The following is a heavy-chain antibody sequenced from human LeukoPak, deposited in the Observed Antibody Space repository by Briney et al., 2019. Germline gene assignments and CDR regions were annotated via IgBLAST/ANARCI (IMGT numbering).Heavy chain of an antibody. J-gene: IGHJ4*02. CDR3: ARDRDDNLFDY. Sequence: SETLSLTCTVSGGSISSSSYYWSWIRQPAGKGLEWIGRIYTSGSTNYNPSLKSRVAISVNTSKNQFSLKLSSVTAADTAVYYCARDRDDNLFDYWGQGTLVTVSS. V-gene: IGHV4-61*02. CDR1: GGSISSSSYY. CDR2: IYTSGST. D-gene: IGHD1-14*01.